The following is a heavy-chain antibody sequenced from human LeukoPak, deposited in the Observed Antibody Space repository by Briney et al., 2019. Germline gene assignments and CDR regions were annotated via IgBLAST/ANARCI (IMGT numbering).Heavy chain of an antibody. CDR3: ASLRPGRGGPYYYMDV. CDR2: ISSSSSYI. CDR1: GFTFSRYG. D-gene: IGHD3-16*01. V-gene: IGHV3-21*01. J-gene: IGHJ6*03. Sequence: GGSLRLSCAASGFTFSRYGMHWVRQAPGKGLEWVSSISSSSSYIYYADSVKGRFTISRDNAKNSLYLQMNSLRAEDTAVYYCASLRPGRGGPYYYMDVWGKGTTVTVSS.